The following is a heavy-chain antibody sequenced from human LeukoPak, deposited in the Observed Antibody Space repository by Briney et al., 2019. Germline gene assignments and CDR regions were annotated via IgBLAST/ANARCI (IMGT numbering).Heavy chain of an antibody. V-gene: IGHV4-59*08. CDR1: GGSISSYY. CDR2: IFYSGRT. CDR3: TRLYYYDGIDAFDI. J-gene: IGHJ3*02. D-gene: IGHD3-22*01. Sequence: SETLSLTCSVSGGSISSYYWSWIRQPPGKGLEWIGFIFYSGRTNYNPSLKSRVTISVDTSKNQFSLNLSSVTAADTAVYYCTRLYYYDGIDAFDIWGPGTMVTVSS.